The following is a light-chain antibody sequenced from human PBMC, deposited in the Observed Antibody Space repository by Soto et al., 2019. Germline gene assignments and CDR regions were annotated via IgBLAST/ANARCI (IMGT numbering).Light chain of an antibody. Sequence: EIVLTQSPGTLSLSPGEGATVSCRVSQSINSKSLVWYQRKFGQAPRLLIYNTSSRATGIPDRFSGSGSGTAFTLSISRLEPEDFAVYYCQHYGGSFIFGPGTKVDF. CDR1: QSINSKS. CDR2: NTS. V-gene: IGKV3-20*01. CDR3: QHYGGSFI. J-gene: IGKJ3*01.